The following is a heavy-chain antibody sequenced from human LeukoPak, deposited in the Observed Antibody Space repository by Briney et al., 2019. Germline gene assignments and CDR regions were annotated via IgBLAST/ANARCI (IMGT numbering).Heavy chain of an antibody. CDR2: IYTSGST. CDR1: GGSISSYY. Sequence: SETLSLTCTVSGGSISSYYWSWIRQPAGKGLEWIGRIYTSGSTNYNPSLKSRVTMSVDTSKNQFSLKLSSVTAADMAVYYCARAGDYVWGSYRFDYWGQGTLVTVSS. J-gene: IGHJ4*02. V-gene: IGHV4-4*07. D-gene: IGHD3-16*02. CDR3: ARAGDYVWGSYRFDY.